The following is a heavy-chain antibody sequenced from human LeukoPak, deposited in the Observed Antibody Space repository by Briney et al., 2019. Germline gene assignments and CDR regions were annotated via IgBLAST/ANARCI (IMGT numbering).Heavy chain of an antibody. CDR1: GYSFTSYW. D-gene: IGHD6-6*01. Sequence: SGESLKISCKGSGYSFTSYWIGWVRQMPGKGLEWMGIIYPGDSDTRYSPSLQGQVTISADKSISTAYLQWSSLKASDTAMYYCARHTRYSSSSRVFDYWGQGTLVTVSS. V-gene: IGHV5-51*01. CDR2: IYPGDSDT. CDR3: ARHTRYSSSSRVFDY. J-gene: IGHJ4*02.